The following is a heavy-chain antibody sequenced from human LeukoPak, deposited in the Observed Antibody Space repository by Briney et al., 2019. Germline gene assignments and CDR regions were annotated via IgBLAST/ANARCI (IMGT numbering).Heavy chain of an antibody. CDR3: AREDYYGTNFDY. CDR1: GGSISSSSYY. V-gene: IGHV4-61*02. J-gene: IGHJ4*02. Sequence: SETLSLTCTVSGGSISSSSYYWGWIRQPAGKGLEWIGRIYTSGSTNYNPSLKSRVTMSVDTSKNQFSLKLSSVTAADTAVYYCAREDYYGTNFDYWGQGTLVTVSS. CDR2: IYTSGST. D-gene: IGHD3-10*01.